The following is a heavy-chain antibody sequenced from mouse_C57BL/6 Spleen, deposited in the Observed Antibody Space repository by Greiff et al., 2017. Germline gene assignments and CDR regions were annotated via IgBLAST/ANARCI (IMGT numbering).Heavy chain of an antibody. D-gene: IGHD2-3*01. V-gene: IGHV1-19*01. CDR3: ARRSDGYYWYVDV. CDR1: GYTFTDYY. J-gene: IGHJ1*03. CDR2: INPYNGGT. Sequence: VQLQQSGPVLVKPGASVKMSCKASGYTFTDYYMNWVKQSHGKSLEWIGVINPYNGGTSYNQKFKGKATLTVDKSSSTAYMELNSLTSEDSAVYYCARRSDGYYWYVDVWGTGTTVTVAS.